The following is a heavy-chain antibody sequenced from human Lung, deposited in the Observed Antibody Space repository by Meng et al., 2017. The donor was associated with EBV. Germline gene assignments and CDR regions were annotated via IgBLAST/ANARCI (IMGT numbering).Heavy chain of an antibody. CDR1: GGSVVSGAYY. Sequence: QLHLQESGPWLVNPSQTLSLPCTVSGGSVVSGAYYWSWIRQRPGKGLEWIGYIYYSGSTFYTPSLKSRATLSVDTSKNQFSLKLNSVTAADTAVYYCARLRLVWMFDYWGQGALVTVSS. CDR2: IYYSGST. CDR3: ARLRLVWMFDY. V-gene: IGHV4-31*03. D-gene: IGHD6-19*01. J-gene: IGHJ4*02.